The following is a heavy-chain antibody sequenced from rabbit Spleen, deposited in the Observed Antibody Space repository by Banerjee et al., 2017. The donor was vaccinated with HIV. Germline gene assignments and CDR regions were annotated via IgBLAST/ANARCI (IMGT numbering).Heavy chain of an antibody. V-gene: IGHV1S45*01. CDR3: AKDLDGFISWNFGW. CDR1: GFSFSNKAE. Sequence: QEHLVESGGGLVQPEGSLTLTCKASGFSFSNKAEMCWVRQTPGKGLGWIACINTITGKAGYARCAKGRFAFAKTSSTTVTLQTTSLTAAPTASYFCAKDLDGFISWNFGWWGPGTLVTVS. J-gene: IGHJ6*01. CDR2: INTITGKA. D-gene: IGHD4-1*01.